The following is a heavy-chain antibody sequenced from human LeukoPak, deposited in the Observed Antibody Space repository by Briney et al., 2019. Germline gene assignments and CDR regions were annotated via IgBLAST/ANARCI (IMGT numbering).Heavy chain of an antibody. CDR2: IIPIFGTA. CDR3: ASSLRGYNYFDY. Sequence: GSSVKVSCKASGGTFSSYAISWVRQAPGQGLEWMGRIIPIFGTANYAQKFQGRVTITTDESTSTAYMELSSLRSEDTAVYYCASSLRGYNYFDYWAREPWSPSPQ. J-gene: IGHJ4*02. V-gene: IGHV1-69*05. CDR1: GGTFSSYA. D-gene: IGHD5-24*01.